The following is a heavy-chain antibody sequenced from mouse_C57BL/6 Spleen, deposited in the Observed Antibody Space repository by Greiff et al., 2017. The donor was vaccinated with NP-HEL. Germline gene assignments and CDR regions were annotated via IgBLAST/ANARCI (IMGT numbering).Heavy chain of an antibody. V-gene: IGHV5-9-1*02. CDR3: TRDNHYGNYVAY. D-gene: IGHD2-1*01. Sequence: DVMLVESGEGLVKPGGSLKLSCAASGFTFSSYAMSWVRQTPEKRLEWVAYISSGGDYIYYADTVKGRFTISRDNARNTLYLQMSSLKSEDTAMYYCTRDNHYGNYVAYWGQGTLVTVSA. CDR1: GFTFSSYA. CDR2: ISSGGDYI. J-gene: IGHJ3*01.